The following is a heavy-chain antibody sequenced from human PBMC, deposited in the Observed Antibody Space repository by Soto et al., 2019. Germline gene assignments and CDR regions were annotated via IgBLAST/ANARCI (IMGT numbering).Heavy chain of an antibody. Sequence: GASVKVSCKASGYTFTKHAIHWVRQAPGQGLEWMGWINAGKGDTKYPQRFQGRVTITRDTSASTAYMELSSLRSEDTAVYYCARNILGGTTDYWGPGTLVTVSS. CDR3: ARNILGGTTDY. CDR1: GYTFTKHA. V-gene: IGHV1-3*01. J-gene: IGHJ4*02. CDR2: INAGKGDT. D-gene: IGHD1-7*01.